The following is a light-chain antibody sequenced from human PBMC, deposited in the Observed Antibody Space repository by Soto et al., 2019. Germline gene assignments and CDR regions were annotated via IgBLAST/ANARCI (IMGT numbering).Light chain of an antibody. V-gene: IGLV1-44*01. J-gene: IGLJ1*01. CDR1: TSDIGTNA. Sequence: QSVLTQPPSASGTLGQRVTISCSGSTSDIGTNAVNWFQHLPGTAPRLLIYTNNQRPSGVPDRFSGSKSGTSASLAISGLQSEDEATYYCATWHDSFYVFGTGTKLTVL. CDR2: TNN. CDR3: ATWHDSFYV.